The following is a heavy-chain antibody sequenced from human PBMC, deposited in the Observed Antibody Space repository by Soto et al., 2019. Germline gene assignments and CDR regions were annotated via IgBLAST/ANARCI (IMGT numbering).Heavy chain of an antibody. J-gene: IGHJ5*02. CDR1: GGSISSSSYY. V-gene: IGHV4-39*01. CDR3: ARHSSWYHLGEDWFDP. CDR2: IYYSGST. D-gene: IGHD2-2*01. Sequence: QLQLQESGPGLVKPSETLSLTCTVSGGSISSSSYYWGWIRQPPGKGLEWIGSIYYSGSTYYNPHLKRRVTISVDTSKNQFSLKLSSVTAADTAVYYCARHSSWYHLGEDWFDPWGQGTLVTVSS.